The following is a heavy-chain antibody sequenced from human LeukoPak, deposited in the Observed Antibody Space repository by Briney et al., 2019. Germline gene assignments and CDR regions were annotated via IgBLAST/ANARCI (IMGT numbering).Heavy chain of an antibody. Sequence: RTGGSLRLSCPASGFTFSSYAMSWVRQAPGKGLEWVSAISGSGGSTYYADSVKGRFTISRDNSKNTLYLQMNSLRAEDTAVYYCAKLYRQRAQYYFDYWGQGTLVTVSS. D-gene: IGHD6-25*01. J-gene: IGHJ4*02. CDR2: ISGSGGST. V-gene: IGHV3-23*01. CDR3: AKLYRQRAQYYFDY. CDR1: GFTFSSYA.